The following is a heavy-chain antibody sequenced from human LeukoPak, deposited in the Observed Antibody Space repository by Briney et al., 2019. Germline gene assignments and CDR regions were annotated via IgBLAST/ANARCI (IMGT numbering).Heavy chain of an antibody. V-gene: IGHV4-61*01. J-gene: IGHJ3*02. CDR1: GGALSSGSYY. CDR3: ARSNNAYDYVLDAFDI. CDR2: IYYSGST. Sequence: KPSETLSPTCTVSGGALSSGSYYWSWIRPPPGKGLGWGGYIYYSGSTNYNPSLKSRVTISVDTSKNQFSLKLSSVTAADTAVYYCARSNNAYDYVLDAFDIWGQGTMVTVSS. D-gene: IGHD3-16*01.